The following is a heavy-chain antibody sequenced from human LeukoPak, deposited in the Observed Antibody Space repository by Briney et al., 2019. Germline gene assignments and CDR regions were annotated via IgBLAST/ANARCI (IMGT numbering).Heavy chain of an antibody. CDR2: IYPGDSDT. CDR3: ARGGYYDSSGYRYFDY. Sequence: GESLKISCKGSGYSFTSYWIGWVRQMPGKGLEWMGIIYPGDSDTRYSPSFQGQVTNSADKSISTAYLQWSSLKASDTAMYYCARGGYYDSSGYRYFDYWGQGTLVTVSS. V-gene: IGHV5-51*01. CDR1: GYSFTSYW. J-gene: IGHJ4*02. D-gene: IGHD3-22*01.